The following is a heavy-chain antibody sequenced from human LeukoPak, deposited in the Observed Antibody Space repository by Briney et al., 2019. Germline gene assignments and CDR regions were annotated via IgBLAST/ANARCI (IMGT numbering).Heavy chain of an antibody. CDR1: GFTFSSYA. D-gene: IGHD3-10*01. J-gene: IGHJ4*02. Sequence: GGSLRLPCAASGFTFSSYAMSWVRQAPGKGLEWVSAISGSGGSTYYADSVKGRFTISRDNSKNTLYLQMNSLRAEDTAVYYCAKKTYGSGSYFGYWGQGTLVTVSS. V-gene: IGHV3-23*01. CDR2: ISGSGGST. CDR3: AKKTYGSGSYFGY.